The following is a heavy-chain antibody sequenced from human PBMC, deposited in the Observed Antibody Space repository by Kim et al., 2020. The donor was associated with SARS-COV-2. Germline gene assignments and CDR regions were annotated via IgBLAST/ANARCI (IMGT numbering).Heavy chain of an antibody. CDR2: IYHSGST. CDR3: ARDLYSSGWNYYYGMDV. J-gene: IGHJ6*02. D-gene: IGHD6-19*01. V-gene: IGHV4-4*02. Sequence: SETLSLTCAVSGGSISSSNCWSWVRQPPGKGLEWIGEIYHSGSTNYNPSLKIRVTISVDKSKNQFSLKLSSVTAADAAVYYCARDLYSSGWNYYYGMDVWGQGTTVTVSS. CDR1: GGSISSSNC.